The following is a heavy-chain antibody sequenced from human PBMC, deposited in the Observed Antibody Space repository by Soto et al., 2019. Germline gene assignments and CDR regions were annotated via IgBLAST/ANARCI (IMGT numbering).Heavy chain of an antibody. CDR2: VSGTGGPSGGGGST. J-gene: IGHJ4*02. CDR3: AKGGASTMMLFDE. CDR1: GFSFSSYA. Sequence: PGGSLRLSYAASGFSFSSYAMCWVRQAPGKGLEWVSTVSGTGGPSGGGGSTYYADAVKGRFTISRDNSKNTLYLQMNSLRAEDTAVYYCAKGGASTMMLFDEWGQGIVVTVSS. D-gene: IGHD3-10*02. V-gene: IGHV3-23*01.